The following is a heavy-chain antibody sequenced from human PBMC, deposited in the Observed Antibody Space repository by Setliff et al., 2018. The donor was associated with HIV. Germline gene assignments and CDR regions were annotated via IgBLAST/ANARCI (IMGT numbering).Heavy chain of an antibody. Sequence: SETLSLTCTVSGGSISSGSYYWSWIRQPPGKGLEWIGSIYYSGSTYYNPSLKSRVTISVDTSKNHVSLRLSSVTAADTGVYYCARHRDPPGTSWIYYYYYMDLWGEGTTVTV. CDR3: ARHRDPPGTSWIYYYYYMDL. J-gene: IGHJ6*03. CDR1: GGSISSGSYY. CDR2: IYYSGST. D-gene: IGHD6-13*01. V-gene: IGHV4-39*01.